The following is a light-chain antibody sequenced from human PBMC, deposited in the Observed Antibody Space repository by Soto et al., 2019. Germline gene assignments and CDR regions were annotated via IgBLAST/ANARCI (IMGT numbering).Light chain of an antibody. V-gene: IGLV2-14*01. CDR1: SSDVGGYNY. Sequence: QSVLTQPASVSGSPGQSITISCTGTSSDVGGYNYVSWYQQHPGKAPKLMIYEASNRPSGVSNRFSGSKSGNTASLTISGLQAEDEADYYRSSYTTSSTPYVFGTGTKFTVL. CDR2: EAS. J-gene: IGLJ1*01. CDR3: SSYTTSSTPYV.